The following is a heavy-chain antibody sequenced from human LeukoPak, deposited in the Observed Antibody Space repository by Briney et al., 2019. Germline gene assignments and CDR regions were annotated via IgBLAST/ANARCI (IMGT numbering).Heavy chain of an antibody. Sequence: SVKVSCKASGYTFTSYYMHWVRQAPGQGLEWMGGIIPIFGTANYAQKFQGRVTITADKSTSTAYMELSSLRSEDTAVYYCARKVPNDSSGYYYRGQFDPWGQGTLVTVSS. CDR3: ARKVPNDSSGYYYRGQFDP. V-gene: IGHV1-69*06. D-gene: IGHD3-22*01. J-gene: IGHJ5*02. CDR1: GYTFTSYY. CDR2: IIPIFGTA.